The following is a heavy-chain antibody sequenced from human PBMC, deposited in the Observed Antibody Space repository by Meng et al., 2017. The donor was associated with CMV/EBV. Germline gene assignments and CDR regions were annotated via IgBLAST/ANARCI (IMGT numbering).Heavy chain of an antibody. Sequence: SETLSLTCTVSGGSISSYYWSWIRQPPGKGLEWIGYIYYSGSTNYNPSLKSRVTISVDTSKNQSSLKLSSVTAADTAVYYCARSRGNNCGVDCYDFDYWGQGTLVTVSS. CDR2: IYYSGST. J-gene: IGHJ4*02. V-gene: IGHV4-59*01. CDR3: ARSRGNNCGVDCYDFDY. CDR1: GGSISSYY. D-gene: IGHD2-21*01.